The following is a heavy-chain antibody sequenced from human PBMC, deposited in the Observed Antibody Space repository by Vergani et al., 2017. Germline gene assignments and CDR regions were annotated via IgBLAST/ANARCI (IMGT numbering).Heavy chain of an antibody. CDR2: IYHSGST. D-gene: IGHD3-16*01. CDR1: CRPISSGGYS. CDR3: ARDLGGGPPDYYYYMDV. J-gene: IGHJ6*03. Sequence: QLPLQESASGLVKPSQTLSLTCAVSCRPISSGGYSWSWIRQPPGNGLEWIGYIYHSGSTYYNPSLKSRVTISVDRSKNQFSLKLSSVTAADTAVYYCARDLGGGPPDYYYYMDVWGKGTTVTVSS. V-gene: IGHV4-30-2*01.